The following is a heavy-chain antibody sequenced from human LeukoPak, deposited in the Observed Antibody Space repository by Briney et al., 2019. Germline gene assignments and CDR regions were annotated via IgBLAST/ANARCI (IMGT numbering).Heavy chain of an antibody. J-gene: IGHJ4*02. CDR1: GASISSYY. V-gene: IGHV4-4*07. CDR2: IYTSGNT. CDR3: ARGGPASFFDY. Sequence: SETLSLTCSVSGASISSYYWSWIRQPAGKGLEWIGRIYTSGNTNYNPSLKSRVTISVDTSKNQFSLKLSSVTAADTAVYYCARGGPASFFDYWGQGTLVTVSS. D-gene: IGHD2-2*01.